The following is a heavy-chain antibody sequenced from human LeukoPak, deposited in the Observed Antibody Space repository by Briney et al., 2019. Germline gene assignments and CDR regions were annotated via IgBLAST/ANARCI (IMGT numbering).Heavy chain of an antibody. CDR1: GFTFSSYA. CDR3: AKTGDITMIVGGYFDY. Sequence: GGSLRLSCAASGFTFSSYAMSWVRQAPGKGLEWVSAISGSGGSTYYADSVKGRFTISRDNSKNTLYLQMNSLRAEDTAVYYCAKTGDITMIVGGYFDYWGQGTLVTVSS. D-gene: IGHD3-22*01. J-gene: IGHJ4*02. CDR2: ISGSGGST. V-gene: IGHV3-23*01.